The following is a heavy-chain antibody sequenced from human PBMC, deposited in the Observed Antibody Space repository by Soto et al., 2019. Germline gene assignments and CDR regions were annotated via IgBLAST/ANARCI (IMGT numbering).Heavy chain of an antibody. V-gene: IGHV1-18*01. D-gene: IGHD3-3*01. CDR3: ARGPDSYYDFWSGPKFDP. CDR1: GYTFTSYG. CDR2: ISAYNGNT. Sequence: ASVKVSCKASGYTFTSYGISWVRQAPGQGLEWMGWISAYNGNTNYAQKLQGRVTMTTDTSTSTAYMELRSLRSDDTAVYYCARGPDSYYDFWSGPKFDPWGQGTLVTVS. J-gene: IGHJ5*02.